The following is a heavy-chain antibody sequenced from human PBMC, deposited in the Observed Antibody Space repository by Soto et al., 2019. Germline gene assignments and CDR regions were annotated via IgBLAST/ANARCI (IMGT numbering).Heavy chain of an antibody. CDR1: GYTFTRHG. J-gene: IGHJ3*02. CDR3: ARGVINDSCDI. CDR2: ISAYKGRT. D-gene: IGHD3-10*01. V-gene: IGHV1-18*01. Sequence: QGQLLQSGAEVKKPVASVKVSCKASGYTFTRHGITLVRLAPGQGLVWMGWISAYKGRTDYAQRVHGSVNITTDSSTSRFSMALCSIRSDDTALYCYARGVINDSCDILGQGTTVTFSS.